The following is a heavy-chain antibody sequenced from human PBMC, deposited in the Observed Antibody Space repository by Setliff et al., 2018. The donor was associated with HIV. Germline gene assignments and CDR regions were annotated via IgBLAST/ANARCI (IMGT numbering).Heavy chain of an antibody. J-gene: IGHJ4*02. CDR1: GSTFSNYA. Sequence: GSLRLSCAASGSTFSNYAMGWVRQGPGKGLEWVSTIGAAGYPTHYAESVKGRFTISKDNSQNALYLQMNSLRGEDTAVYYCAKDSNWEPRHPKFFDSWGQGTLVTVSS. CDR3: AKDSNWEPRHPKFFDS. D-gene: IGHD1-26*01. V-gene: IGHV3-23*01. CDR2: IGAAGYPT.